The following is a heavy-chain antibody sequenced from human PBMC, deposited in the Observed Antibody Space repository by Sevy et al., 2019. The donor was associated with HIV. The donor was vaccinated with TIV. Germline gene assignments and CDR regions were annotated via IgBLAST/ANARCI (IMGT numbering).Heavy chain of an antibody. CDR3: VREGVGGYSYSLDY. D-gene: IGHD5-18*01. V-gene: IGHV3-7*01. Sequence: GGSLRLSCAASGFTFSVYWMNWVRQAPGKGLEWVATMKEDGSEKYYVDSVKGRFTISRDNAKNSLYLQMNSLRAEDTAVYSCVREGVGGYSYSLDYWGQGTLVTLSS. J-gene: IGHJ4*02. CDR2: MKEDGSEK. CDR1: GFTFSVYW.